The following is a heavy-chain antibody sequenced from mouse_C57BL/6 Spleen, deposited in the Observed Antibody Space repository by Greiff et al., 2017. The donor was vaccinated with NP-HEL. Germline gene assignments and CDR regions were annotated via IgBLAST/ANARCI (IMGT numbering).Heavy chain of an antibody. CDR3: AREKYDYDGFDY. J-gene: IGHJ2*01. Sequence: VQLQQSGHELVKPGASVKISCKASGYAFSSSWMNWVKQRPGTGLEWIGRIYPGGGDTNYNGKFKGRATLTADKSSSTDYMQLSSRTSEDTAVYFCAREKYDYDGFDYWGQGTTLTVSS. CDR2: IYPGGGDT. D-gene: IGHD2-4*01. CDR1: GYAFSSSW. V-gene: IGHV1-82*01.